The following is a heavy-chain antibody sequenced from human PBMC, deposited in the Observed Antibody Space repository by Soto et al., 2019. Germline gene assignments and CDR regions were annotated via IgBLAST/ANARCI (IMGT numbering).Heavy chain of an antibody. CDR1: VFTGSSYG. CDR3: AKDSGYCSSTSCWTYYYYGMDV. V-gene: IGHV3-30*18. CDR2: ISYDGSNE. Sequence: GALRLSGAASVFTGSSYGMHWVRQAPGKGPEWVVVISYDGSNEYYADSVKGRFTISRDNSKNTLYPQMNSLRAEDTAVYYCAKDSGYCSSTSCWTYYYYGMDVWGQGTTVTVSS. D-gene: IGHD2-2*01. J-gene: IGHJ6*02.